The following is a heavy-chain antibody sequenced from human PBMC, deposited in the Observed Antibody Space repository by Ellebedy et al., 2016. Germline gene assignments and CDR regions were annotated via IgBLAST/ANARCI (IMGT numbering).Heavy chain of an antibody. CDR2: IKQDGSKK. CDR3: ASLGGRQRYSD. J-gene: IGHJ4*02. Sequence: LSLTCAASGFTFNSYWMSWVRQAPGKGLEWVANIKQDGSKKYHVDSVRGRFTISRDNARNSLYLQMNSLRAEDTAVYYCASLGGRQRYSDWGQGTLVTVST. CDR1: GFTFNSYW. D-gene: IGHD6-6*01. V-gene: IGHV3-7*01.